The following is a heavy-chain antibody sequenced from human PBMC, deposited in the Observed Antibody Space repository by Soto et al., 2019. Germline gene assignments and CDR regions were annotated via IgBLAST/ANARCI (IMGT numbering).Heavy chain of an antibody. CDR1: GYTFSNYD. CDR2: MSPNSGRT. D-gene: IGHD2-2*02. J-gene: IGHJ4*02. CDR3: ARGKRYTNDY. V-gene: IGHV1-8*01. Sequence: QVQLVQSGVEVKKPGASVKVSCKASGYTFSNYDINWVRQATGQGLEWMGWMSPNSGRTGYAQKFQGRVTMTRNTSSSTAYMELSSLRSEDTAVYYCARGKRYTNDYWGQGTLVTVSS.